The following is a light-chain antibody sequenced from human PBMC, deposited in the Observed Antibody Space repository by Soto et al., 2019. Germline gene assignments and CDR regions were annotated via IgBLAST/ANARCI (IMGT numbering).Light chain of an antibody. CDR1: SSDVGGYNY. V-gene: IGLV2-11*01. CDR2: DVS. CDR3: CSYAGSYNFV. J-gene: IGLJ2*01. Sequence: QSALTQPRSVSGSPGQSVTISCTGTSSDVGGYNYVSWYQQHPGKAPKLMIYDVSTRPSGVPDRFSGSKSGNTASLTISGLQAEAEADYYCCSYAGSYNFVFGGGTKLTVL.